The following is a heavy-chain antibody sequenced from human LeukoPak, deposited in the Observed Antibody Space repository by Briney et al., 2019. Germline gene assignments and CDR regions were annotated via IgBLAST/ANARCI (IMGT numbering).Heavy chain of an antibody. J-gene: IGHJ4*02. Sequence: GSGPALVKPTQTLTLTCTFSGFSLSTSGMRVSWIRQPPGKALEWLARIDWDDDKFYSTSLKTRLTISKDTSKNQVVLTKTNMDPVDTATYYCARIGGRGIPDYWGQGTLVTVSS. D-gene: IGHD3-16*01. CDR1: GFSLSTSGMR. CDR2: IDWDDDK. V-gene: IGHV2-70*04. CDR3: ARIGGRGIPDY.